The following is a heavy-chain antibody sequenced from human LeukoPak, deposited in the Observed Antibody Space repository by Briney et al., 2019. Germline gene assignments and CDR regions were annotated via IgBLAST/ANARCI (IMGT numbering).Heavy chain of an antibody. CDR1: GFTFSSYW. Sequence: GGSLRLSCAASGFTFSSYWMSWVRQAPGKGLEWVANIKQDGSEIYYVDSVKGRFTISRDNAKNSLYLQMNSLRAEDTAVYYCARDRNVPGFWSGYDYYYMDVWGKGTTVTVSS. V-gene: IGHV3-7*01. J-gene: IGHJ6*03. D-gene: IGHD3-3*01. CDR2: IKQDGSEI. CDR3: ARDRNVPGFWSGYDYYYMDV.